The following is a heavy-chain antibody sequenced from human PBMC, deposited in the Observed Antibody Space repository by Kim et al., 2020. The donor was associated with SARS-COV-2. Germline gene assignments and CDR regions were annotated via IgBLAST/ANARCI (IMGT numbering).Heavy chain of an antibody. CDR3: ATDPWELQDDAFDI. Sequence: ASVKVSCKVSGYTLTELSMHWVRQAPGKGLEWMGGFDPEDGETIYAQKFQGRVTMTEDTSTDTAYMELSSLRSEDTAVYYCATDPWELQDDAFDIWGQGTMVTVSS. D-gene: IGHD1-26*01. CDR1: GYTLTELS. V-gene: IGHV1-24*01. CDR2: FDPEDGET. J-gene: IGHJ3*02.